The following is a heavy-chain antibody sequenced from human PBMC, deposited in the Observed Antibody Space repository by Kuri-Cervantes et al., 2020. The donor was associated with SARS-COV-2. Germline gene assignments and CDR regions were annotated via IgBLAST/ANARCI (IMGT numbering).Heavy chain of an antibody. CDR3: TTDIVVVPAARVDYYYMDA. CDR2: IRSKAYGGTT. Sequence: GESLKISCPASGFTFGDYAMSWVRQAPGKGLEWVGFIRSKAYGGTTEYAASVKGRFTISRDDSKSIAYLQMNSLKTEDTAVYYCTTDIVVVPAARVDYYYMDAWGKGTTVTVSS. V-gene: IGHV3-49*04. J-gene: IGHJ6*03. D-gene: IGHD2-2*01. CDR1: GFTFGDYA.